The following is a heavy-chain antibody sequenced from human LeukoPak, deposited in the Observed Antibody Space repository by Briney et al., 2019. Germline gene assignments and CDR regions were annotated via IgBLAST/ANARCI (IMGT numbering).Heavy chain of an antibody. V-gene: IGHV3-11*01. CDR3: ARDGGYGDYPHFDY. CDR1: GFTFNNYY. CDR2: ISSSSITM. J-gene: IGHJ4*01. Sequence: GGSLRLSCAASGFTFNNYYMTWIRQAPGKGLEWLSYISSSSITMYYADSVKGRFTISRDNAKKSLYLQMNSLRPDDTAVYYCARDGGYGDYPHFDYWGQGTLVTVSS. D-gene: IGHD4-17*01.